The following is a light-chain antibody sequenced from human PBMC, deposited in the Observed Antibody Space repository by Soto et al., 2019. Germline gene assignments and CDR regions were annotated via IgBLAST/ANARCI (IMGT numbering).Light chain of an antibody. CDR1: QGISSW. V-gene: IGKV1-12*01. Sequence: IQMTPSPSSVSASVGDRVNITCRASQGISSWLAWYQQKPGKAPNLLIYAASNWQSGVPSRFSGSGSGTDFALTISSLQPEDFATYYCQQSYRIPPWTFGQGTKVDIK. CDR3: QQSYRIPPWT. CDR2: AAS. J-gene: IGKJ1*01.